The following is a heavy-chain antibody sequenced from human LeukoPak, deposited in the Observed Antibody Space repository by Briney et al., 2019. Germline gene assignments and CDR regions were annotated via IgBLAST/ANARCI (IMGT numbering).Heavy chain of an antibody. J-gene: IGHJ5*02. Sequence: AAIKVSFKAFGFTFSSYFMNWVGQAPGQGLEWMGRINSNTGGTNYAQKFQGRVTMSRATYISPAYMELSRLRSDDTAVYYCARNAREGYGDYSYFDPWGQGTLVSVSS. D-gene: IGHD4-17*01. CDR3: ARNAREGYGDYSYFDP. V-gene: IGHV1-2*06. CDR1: GFTFSSYF. CDR2: INSNTGGT.